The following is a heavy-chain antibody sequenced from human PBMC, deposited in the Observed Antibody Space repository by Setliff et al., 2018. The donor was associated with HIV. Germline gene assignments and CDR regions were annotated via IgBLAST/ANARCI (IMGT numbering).Heavy chain of an antibody. Sequence: SGGSLRLSCLVSGFSFRNYWMSWVRQAPGKGLEWVARINSDGSTVEHAGAVKGRLTISRDNARNTLYLEMNSLRVEDAAMYYCVRVAGFSSSWFGYWGQGTLVTVSS. J-gene: IGHJ5*01. CDR1: GFSFRNYW. CDR2: INSDGSTV. V-gene: IGHV3-74*03. CDR3: VRVAGFSSSWFGY. D-gene: IGHD6-13*01.